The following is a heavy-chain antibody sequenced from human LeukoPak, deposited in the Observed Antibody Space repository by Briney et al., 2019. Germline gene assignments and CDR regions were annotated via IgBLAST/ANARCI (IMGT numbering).Heavy chain of an antibody. V-gene: IGHV3-7*01. Sequence: GGSLRLSCAASGYTFSRYWMSWVREGPGKGREWGANIKEDEGEKYYAESVKGGVTVSRDNAKNTLHLEMHSLRAQDTAAYCCARESAYRIYAYYHHMDVWGEGTTVTDSS. CDR2: IKEDEGEK. D-gene: IGHD2/OR15-2a*01. J-gene: IGHJ6*03. CDR3: ARESAYRIYAYYHHMDV. CDR1: GYTFSRYW.